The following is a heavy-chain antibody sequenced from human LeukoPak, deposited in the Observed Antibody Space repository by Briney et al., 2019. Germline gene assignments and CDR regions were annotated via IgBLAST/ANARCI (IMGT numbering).Heavy chain of an antibody. J-gene: IGHJ4*02. CDR2: ITSTTTYT. D-gene: IGHD7-27*01. Sequence: PGGSLRLSCSASGFIFNTFGMNWVRQAPGKGLEWVSSITSTTTYTYYADSVKGRFTISRDNAKNSLFLQMNSLRVEDTAVYYCGRDLAWGAFDYWGQGTLVTVSS. CDR1: GFIFNTFG. CDR3: GRDLAWGAFDY. V-gene: IGHV3-21*04.